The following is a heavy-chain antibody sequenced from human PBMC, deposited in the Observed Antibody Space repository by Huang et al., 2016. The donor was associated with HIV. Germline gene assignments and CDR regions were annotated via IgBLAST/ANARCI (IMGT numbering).Heavy chain of an antibody. V-gene: IGHV3-21*01. CDR3: VKDRGQQLSPFDS. D-gene: IGHD6-13*01. CDR1: GFSLDSFN. Sequence: EVQLVDSGGGLVKPGGSLRLSCAASGFSLDSFNMFWVRQPPPKVLQWVASIRPGSSFIEYADSVKGRFSISRDNAKNSLYLQMNSLRGEDTAVYYCVKDRGQQLSPFDSWGQGTLVTVSS. CDR2: IRPGSSFI. J-gene: IGHJ4*02.